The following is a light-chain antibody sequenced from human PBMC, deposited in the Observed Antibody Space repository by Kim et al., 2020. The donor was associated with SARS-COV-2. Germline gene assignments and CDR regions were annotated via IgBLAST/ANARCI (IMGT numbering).Light chain of an antibody. V-gene: IGKV3-11*01. CDR1: QSVSSY. CDR3: QQRSKFT. CDR2: DAS. Sequence: TLSLSPRERATLSCRASQSVSSYLAWYQQKPGQAPRLLIYDASNRATGIPARFSGSGSGTDFTLTISSLEPEDFAVYYCQQRSKFTFGQGTKLEI. J-gene: IGKJ2*01.